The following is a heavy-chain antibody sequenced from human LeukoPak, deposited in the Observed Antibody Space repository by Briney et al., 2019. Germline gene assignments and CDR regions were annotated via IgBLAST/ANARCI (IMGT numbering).Heavy chain of an antibody. D-gene: IGHD3-3*01. J-gene: IGHJ4*02. Sequence: SETLSLTCTVSGGSISSSSYYWGWIRQAPGKGLEWVATIYHSGSTYYNPSLQSRVTISLYTSKNQFSLKLRSLTAADTAVYFCARDGLGFDTSGFSRWGQGTLVTVSS. CDR3: ARDGLGFDTSGFSR. V-gene: IGHV4-39*07. CDR2: IYHSGST. CDR1: GGSISSSSYY.